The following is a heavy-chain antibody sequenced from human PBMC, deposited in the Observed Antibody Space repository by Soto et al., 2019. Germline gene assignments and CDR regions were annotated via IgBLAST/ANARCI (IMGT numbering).Heavy chain of an antibody. J-gene: IGHJ5*02. CDR3: ARGFPPASLGWFDP. Sequence: HVQLQQWGAGLLKPSETLSLTCAVYGGSFSGYYWSWIRQPPGKWLEWIGEINHSGSTNYNPSLKIRVTISVDTSKNQFSLKLSSVTAAHKAVYYCARGFPPASLGWFDPWGQGTLVTVSS. CDR2: INHSGST. V-gene: IGHV4-34*01. D-gene: IGHD2-2*01. CDR1: GGSFSGYY.